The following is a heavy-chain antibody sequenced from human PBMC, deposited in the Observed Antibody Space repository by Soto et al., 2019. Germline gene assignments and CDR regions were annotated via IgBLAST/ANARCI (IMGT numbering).Heavy chain of an antibody. CDR3: ARGYRTSWYWFDL. D-gene: IGHD6-13*01. Sequence: QAQLQESGPGPVKPSETLSLTCTVSGGSVSGGTHYWSWIRQPPGKGLEWIGYIYNSGSTNYNPSLKSRVTTSVDSSRIQFSLKLSSVTAADTAVYYCARGYRTSWYWFDLWGRGTLVTVSS. CDR2: IYNSGST. CDR1: GGSVSGGTHY. V-gene: IGHV4-61*01. J-gene: IGHJ2*01.